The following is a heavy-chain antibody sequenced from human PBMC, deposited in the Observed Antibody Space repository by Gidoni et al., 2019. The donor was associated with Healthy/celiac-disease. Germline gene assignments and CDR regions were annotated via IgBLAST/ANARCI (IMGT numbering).Heavy chain of an antibody. CDR1: GGSISSGGYS. J-gene: IGHJ6*02. CDR3: ARGITIPYGMDV. Sequence: QPQLQESGSGLVKPSQTLSLTCAVSGGSISSGGYSWSWIRQPPGKGLEWIGYIYHSGSTYYNPSLKSRVTISVDRSKNQFSLKLSSVTAADTAVYYCARGITIPYGMDVWGQGTTVTVSS. CDR2: IYHSGST. V-gene: IGHV4-30-2*01. D-gene: IGHD3-3*01.